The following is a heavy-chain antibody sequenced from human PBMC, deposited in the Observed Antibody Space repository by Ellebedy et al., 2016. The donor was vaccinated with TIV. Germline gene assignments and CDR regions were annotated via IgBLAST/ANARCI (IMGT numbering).Heavy chain of an antibody. D-gene: IGHD6-19*01. CDR1: GFTFASYA. Sequence: GESLKISCVASGFTFASYAMHWVRQAPGKGLEWVAVISHDGSSPYYADSVKGRFTVSRDYSMTTVYLEMNSLRAEDTALYYCPRDLDKSSGWYGGAAYWGQGTQVTVSS. CDR2: ISHDGSSP. V-gene: IGHV3-30-3*01. CDR3: PRDLDKSSGWYGGAAY. J-gene: IGHJ4*02.